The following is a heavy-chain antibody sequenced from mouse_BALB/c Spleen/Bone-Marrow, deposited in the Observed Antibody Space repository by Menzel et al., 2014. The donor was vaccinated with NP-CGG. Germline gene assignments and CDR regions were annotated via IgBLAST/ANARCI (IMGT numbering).Heavy chain of an antibody. V-gene: IGHV3-1*02. J-gene: IGHJ3*01. CDR1: GYSITSGYG. CDR2: IHYSGST. CDR3: AREARTTARFAY. Sequence: EVMLVESGPDLVKPAQSLSLTCTVTGYSITSGYGWYWIRQLAGNKLELMGFIHYSGSTNYNPTLKSQISITRDTSKNQFFLHLNSVTTEDPATYYCAREARTTARFAYWGQGTPVTVSA. D-gene: IGHD1-2*01.